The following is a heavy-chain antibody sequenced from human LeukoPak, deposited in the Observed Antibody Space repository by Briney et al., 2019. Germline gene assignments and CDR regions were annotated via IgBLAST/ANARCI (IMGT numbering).Heavy chain of an antibody. CDR2: MNPNSGNT. CDR1: GYTFTSYG. D-gene: IGHD3-22*01. Sequence: ASVKVSCKASGYTFTSYGISWVRQATGQGLEWMGWMNPNSGNTGYAQKFQGRVTMTRNTSISTAYMELSSLRSEDTAVYYCARVRYYDSSGYFGDAFDIWGQGTMVTVSS. V-gene: IGHV1-8*02. J-gene: IGHJ3*02. CDR3: ARVRYYDSSGYFGDAFDI.